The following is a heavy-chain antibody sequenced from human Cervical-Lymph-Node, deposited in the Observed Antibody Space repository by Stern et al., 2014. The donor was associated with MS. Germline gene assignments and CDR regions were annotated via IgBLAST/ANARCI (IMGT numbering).Heavy chain of an antibody. J-gene: IGHJ6*02. CDR2: IIPFFGTT. V-gene: IGHV1-69*06. Sequence: QLVESGAEVKKPGSSGKVSCKASGGTFSSYAVSWGRQAPGQGLEWLGGIIPFFGTTVFPQKFQGRLIISAPTSPRTCYMELSSLTSGDTAFYYVAREGGRVLVVPGSPPLPPPVGYYNYYAMDVWGQGTTIIVSS. D-gene: IGHD2-15*01. CDR1: GGTFSSYA. CDR3: AREGGRVLVVPGSPPLPPPVGYYNYYAMDV.